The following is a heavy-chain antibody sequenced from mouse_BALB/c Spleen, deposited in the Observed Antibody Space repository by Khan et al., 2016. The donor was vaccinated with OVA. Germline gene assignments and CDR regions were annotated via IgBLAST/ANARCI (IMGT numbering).Heavy chain of an antibody. CDR2: VRSKSNNYAT. J-gene: IGHJ3*01. D-gene: IGHD4-1*01. CDR1: GFTFNTNA. Sequence: EVQLVETGGGLVQPKGSLKLSCAASGFTFNTNAMNWVRQAPGKGLEWVARVRSKSNNYATYYADSVKDSFTISRDDSQSLLYLQMNNLKTEDTAMYYGVRDRDWDQPWFAYWGQGTLVTVSA. CDR3: VRDRDWDQPWFAY. V-gene: IGHV10S3*01.